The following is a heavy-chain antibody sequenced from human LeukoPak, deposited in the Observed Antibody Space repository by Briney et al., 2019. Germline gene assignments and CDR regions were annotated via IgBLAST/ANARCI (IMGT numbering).Heavy chain of an antibody. J-gene: IGHJ4*02. V-gene: IGHV3-74*01. Sequence: GGSLRLSCAASGFTFSSYWMHWVRHAPGKGLVWVSRIHSDGSSTSYADSVRCRFTISRDDAKSTLYLQMNSLRAEDTAVYYCARSGWPYYFDYWGQGTLVTVSS. CDR1: GFTFSSYW. CDR3: ARSGWPYYFDY. D-gene: IGHD3-22*01. CDR2: IHSDGSST.